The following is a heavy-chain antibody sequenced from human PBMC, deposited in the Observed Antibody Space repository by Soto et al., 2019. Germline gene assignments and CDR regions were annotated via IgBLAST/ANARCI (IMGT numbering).Heavy chain of an antibody. CDR2: IYYSGST. CDR1: GGSISIYD. J-gene: IGHJ4*02. D-gene: IGHD1-26*01. V-gene: IGHV4-59*01. CDR3: ARGRPWELYDY. Sequence: PSETLCVSRTVSGGSISIYDWSWMRQPPGKGLEWIGYIYYSGSTNYNPSLKSRVTISVDTSKNQFSLRLSSMTGADTAMYYCARGRPWELYDYWGQGALVTVS.